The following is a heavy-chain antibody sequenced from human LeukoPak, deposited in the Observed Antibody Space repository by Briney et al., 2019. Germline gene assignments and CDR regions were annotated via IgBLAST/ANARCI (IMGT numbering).Heavy chain of an antibody. V-gene: IGHV3-66*01. CDR2: IYSGGST. J-gene: IGHJ4*02. Sequence: GGSLRLSCAASGFTFSSNYMSWVRQAPGKGLEWVSVIYSGGSTYYADSVKGRFTISRDNSKNTLYLQMNSLRAEDTAVYYCARDLEDYGSGSYYLGFDYWGQGTLVTVSS. CDR3: ARDLEDYGSGSYYLGFDY. CDR1: GFTFSSNY. D-gene: IGHD3-10*01.